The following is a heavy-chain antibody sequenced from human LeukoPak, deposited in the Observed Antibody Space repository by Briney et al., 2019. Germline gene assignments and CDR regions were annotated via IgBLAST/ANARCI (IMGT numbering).Heavy chain of an antibody. CDR1: GYTFTSYD. V-gene: IGHV1-8*01. CDR2: MNPNSGNT. CDR3: ARVGDFLYDFWSGYWASRSDAFDI. J-gene: IGHJ3*02. D-gene: IGHD3-3*01. Sequence: ASVKVSCKASGYTFTSYDINWVRQATGQGLEWMGWMNPNSGNTGYAQKFQGRVTMTRNTSISTAYMELSSLRPEDTAVYYCARVGDFLYDFWSGYWASRSDAFDIWGQGTMVTVSS.